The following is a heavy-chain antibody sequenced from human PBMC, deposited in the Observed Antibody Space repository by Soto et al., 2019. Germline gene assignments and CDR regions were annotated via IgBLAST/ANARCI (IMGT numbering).Heavy chain of an antibody. CDR2: INHSGST. D-gene: IGHD3-3*01. J-gene: IGHJ6*02. CDR1: GWSFSGYY. V-gene: IGHV4-34*01. Sequence: SETLSLTCAVYGWSFSGYYLSWIRQPPGKGLEWMGEINHSGSTNYNPSLKRRVTISVDTSKNQFSLKLSSAPAADTAVYYCARVPTTPTYYDIWNGRHYYYYGMAVWGQGSSVTVSS. CDR3: ARVPTTPTYYDIWNGRHYYYYGMAV.